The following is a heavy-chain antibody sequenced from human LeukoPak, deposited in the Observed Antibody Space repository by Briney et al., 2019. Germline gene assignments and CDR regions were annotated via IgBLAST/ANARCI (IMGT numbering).Heavy chain of an antibody. CDR1: GGSISSSSYY. Sequence: SETLSLTCTVSGGSISSSSYYWGWIRQPPGKGLEWIGSIYYSGSTYYNPSLKSRVTISVDTSKNQFSLKLSSVTAADTAVYYCARGSDSSGPYYFDYWGQGTLVTVSS. V-gene: IGHV4-39*07. CDR3: ARGSDSSGPYYFDY. D-gene: IGHD3-22*01. CDR2: IYYSGST. J-gene: IGHJ4*02.